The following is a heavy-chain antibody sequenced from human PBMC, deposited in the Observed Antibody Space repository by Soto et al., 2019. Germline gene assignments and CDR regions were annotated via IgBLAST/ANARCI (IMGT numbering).Heavy chain of an antibody. V-gene: IGHV4-31*03. CDR2: IYYSGST. CDR1: GGSISSGGYY. D-gene: IGHD3-3*01. J-gene: IGHJ6*02. Sequence: SETLSLTCTVSGGSISSGGYYWSWIRQHPGKGLEWIGYIYYSGSTYYNPSLKSRVTISVDTSKNQFSLKLSSVTAADTAVYYCARGSDFWSGYYMDVWGQGTTVTVSS. CDR3: ARGSDFWSGYYMDV.